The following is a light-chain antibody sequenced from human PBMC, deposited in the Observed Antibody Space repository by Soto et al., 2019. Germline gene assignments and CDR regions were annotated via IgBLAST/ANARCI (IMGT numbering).Light chain of an antibody. CDR3: SSYTSSSIPYV. J-gene: IGLJ1*01. CDR2: DVS. V-gene: IGLV2-14*01. Sequence: QSVLTQPASVSGSPGQSITISCTGTSSDVGVCNYVSWHQQLPGKAPKRMIYDVSNRPSGVSNRFSGSKSGNTASLTISGLQAEDEADYYCSSYTSSSIPYVFGTGTKVTFL. CDR1: SSDVGVCNY.